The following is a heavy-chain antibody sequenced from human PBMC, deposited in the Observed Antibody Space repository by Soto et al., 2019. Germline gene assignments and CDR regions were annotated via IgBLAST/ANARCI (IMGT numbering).Heavy chain of an antibody. CDR2: INHSGST. J-gene: IGHJ4*02. CDR3: ARAPTKNCTNGVCYTHYFDY. Sequence: SETLSLTCAVYGGSFSGYYWSWIRQPPGKGLEWIGEINHSGSTNYNPSLKSRVTISVDTSKNQFSLKLSSVTAADTAVYYCARAPTKNCTNGVCYTHYFDYWGQGTLVTVSS. V-gene: IGHV4-34*01. CDR1: GGSFSGYY. D-gene: IGHD2-8*01.